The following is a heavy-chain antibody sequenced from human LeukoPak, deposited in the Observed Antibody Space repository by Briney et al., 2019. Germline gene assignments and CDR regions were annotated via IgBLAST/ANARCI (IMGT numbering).Heavy chain of an antibody. V-gene: IGHV1-2*02. CDR1: GYTFTGYY. CDR3: ARVRAITGTTPVGC. J-gene: IGHJ4*02. CDR2: INPNSGGT. D-gene: IGHD1-7*01. Sequence: ASVKVSCKASGYTFTGYYMHWVRQAPGQGLEWMGWINPNSGGTNYAQKFQGRVTMTRDTSISTAYMELSRLRSDDTAVYYCARVRAITGTTPVGCWGQGTLVTVSS.